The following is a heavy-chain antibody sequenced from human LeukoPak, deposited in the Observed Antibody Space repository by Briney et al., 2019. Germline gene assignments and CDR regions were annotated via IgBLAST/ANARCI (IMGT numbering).Heavy chain of an antibody. V-gene: IGHV4-59*01. CDR1: GGSISSYY. Sequence: SETLSLTCTVSGGSISSYYWSWIRQPPGKGLEWIGYIYYSGSTNYNPSLKSRVTISVDTSKNQFSLKLSSVAAADTAVYYCARTTTWYFDLWGRGTLVTVSS. CDR2: IYYSGST. CDR3: ARTTTWYFDL. D-gene: IGHD1-1*01. J-gene: IGHJ2*01.